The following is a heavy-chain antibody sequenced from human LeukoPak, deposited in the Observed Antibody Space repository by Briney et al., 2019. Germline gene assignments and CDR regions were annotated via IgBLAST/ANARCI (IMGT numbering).Heavy chain of an antibody. CDR1: GYTFTSYD. V-gene: IGHV1-8*01. CDR3: ARRSTSRWLQLPPTNKYYFDY. CDR2: MNPNSGNT. Sequence: ASVKVSCKAPGYTFTSYDINWVRQATGQGLEWMGWMNPNSGNTGYAQKFQGRVTMTRNTSISTAYMELSSLRSEDTAVYYCARRSTSRWLQLPPTNKYYFDYWGQGTLVTVSS. D-gene: IGHD5-24*01. J-gene: IGHJ4*02.